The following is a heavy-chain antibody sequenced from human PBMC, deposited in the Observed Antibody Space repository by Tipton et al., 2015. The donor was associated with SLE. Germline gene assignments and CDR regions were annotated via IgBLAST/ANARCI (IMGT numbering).Heavy chain of an antibody. CDR3: ARDEYRYDTTGYHLLGHFDF. D-gene: IGHD3-22*01. J-gene: IGHJ4*02. CDR2: VYYTGNT. Sequence: GLVKPSGTLSLTCIVSGDSISSSSYYWGWIRQPPGKGLEWVGTVYYTGNTFYNPSLKSRVTISVDTSKNQFSLNLSSVTAADTAVYYYARDEYRYDTTGYHLLGHFDFWGQGTLVTVSS. V-gene: IGHV4-39*07. CDR1: GDSISSSSYY.